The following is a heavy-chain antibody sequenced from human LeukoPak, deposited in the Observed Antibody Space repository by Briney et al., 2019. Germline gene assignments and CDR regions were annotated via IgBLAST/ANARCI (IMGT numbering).Heavy chain of an antibody. D-gene: IGHD2-15*01. Sequence: GRSLRLSCAASGFTFSNYAMHWVRQAPGKGLEWVAVISYDAKYKYYADSLKGRVTISRDNSNNTLYLQMNSLGSEDTAVYYCARGRVVPATRLDYWGQGTLVTVSS. CDR3: ARGRVVPATRLDY. CDR1: GFTFSNYA. CDR2: ISYDAKYK. V-gene: IGHV3-30*04. J-gene: IGHJ4*02.